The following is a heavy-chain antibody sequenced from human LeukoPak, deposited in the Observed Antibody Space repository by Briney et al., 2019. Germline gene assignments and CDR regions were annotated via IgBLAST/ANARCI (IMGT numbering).Heavy chain of an antibody. Sequence: ASVKVSCKASGYTFTGYYMHWVRQAPEQGLEWMGWINPNSGGTNYAQKFQGRVTMTRDTSISTAYMELSRLRSDDTAVYYCARARIAARRGWFDPWGQGTLVTVSS. CDR3: ARARIAARRGWFDP. CDR1: GYTFTGYY. D-gene: IGHD6-6*01. J-gene: IGHJ5*02. V-gene: IGHV1-2*02. CDR2: INPNSGGT.